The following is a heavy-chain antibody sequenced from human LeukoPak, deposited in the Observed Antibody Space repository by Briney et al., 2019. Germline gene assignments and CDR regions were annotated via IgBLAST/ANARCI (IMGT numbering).Heavy chain of an antibody. Sequence: PGRSLRLSCAASGFTLSNYAMHWVRHAPGKGLEWVAIITYDGSNKDYADVVKGRFTISRDNSKNTLYLQMNSLRAEDTALYYCARDGYFGSDSVTGAGALGDYYMDVWGKGTTVTVSS. J-gene: IGHJ6*03. V-gene: IGHV3-30*04. CDR3: ARDGYFGSDSVTGAGALGDYYMDV. CDR1: GFTLSNYA. CDR2: ITYDGSNK. D-gene: IGHD3-9*01.